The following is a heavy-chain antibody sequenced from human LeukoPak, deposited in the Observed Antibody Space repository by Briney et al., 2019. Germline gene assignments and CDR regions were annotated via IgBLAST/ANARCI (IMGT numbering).Heavy chain of an antibody. CDR2: ISAYNGNT. CDR1: GYTFTSYG. D-gene: IGHD6-19*01. CDR3: ARDLKRGYSSGRYSWGTGSSNDY. V-gene: IGHV1-18*01. J-gene: IGHJ4*02. Sequence: GASVKLSCKTSGYTFTSYGISWVRQAPGQGLEWMGWISAYNGNTNYAQKIQGRVTMTTDTSTSTAYMELRSLRSDDTAVYYCARDLKRGYSSGRYSWGTGSSNDYWGQGTLVTVSS.